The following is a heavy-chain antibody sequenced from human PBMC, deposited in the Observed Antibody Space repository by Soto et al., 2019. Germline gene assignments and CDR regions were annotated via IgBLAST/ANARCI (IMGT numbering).Heavy chain of an antibody. J-gene: IGHJ6*02. Sequence: GGSLRLSCAASGFTFSSYAMSWVRQAPGKGLEWVSAISGSGGSTYYADSVKGRFTISRDNSKNTLYLQMNSLRAEDTAVYYCAKTGTKRFYYYYGMDVWGQGTTVTAP. V-gene: IGHV3-23*01. D-gene: IGHD1-1*01. CDR1: GFTFSSYA. CDR2: ISGSGGST. CDR3: AKTGTKRFYYYYGMDV.